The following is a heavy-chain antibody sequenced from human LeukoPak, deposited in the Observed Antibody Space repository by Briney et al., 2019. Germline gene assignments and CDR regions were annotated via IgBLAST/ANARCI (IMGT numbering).Heavy chain of an antibody. CDR1: GYTFTSYG. J-gene: IGHJ6*02. CDR2: ISAYNGNT. V-gene: IGHV1-18*01. Sequence: ASVKVSCKASGYTFTSYGISWVRQAPGQGLEWMGWISAYNGNTNYAQKLQGRVTMTTDTSTSTAYMELRSLRSDDTAVYYCARDYLMTTVTILHYYYGMDVWGQGTTVTVSS. D-gene: IGHD4-17*01. CDR3: ARDYLMTTVTILHYYYGMDV.